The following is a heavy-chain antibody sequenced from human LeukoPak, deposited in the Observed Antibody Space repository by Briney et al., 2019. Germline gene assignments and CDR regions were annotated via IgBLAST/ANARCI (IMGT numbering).Heavy chain of an antibody. J-gene: IGHJ6*02. D-gene: IGHD2-2*01. V-gene: IGHV3-30-3*01. CDR2: ISYDGSNK. CDR3: ARDLNIVVVPAATYYYYGMDV. Sequence: GRSLRLSCAASGFTFSSYAMHWVRQAPGKGLEWVAVISYDGSNKYYADSVKGRLTISRDNSKNTLYLQMNSLRAEDTAVYYCARDLNIVVVPAATYYYYGMDVWGQGTTVTVSS. CDR1: GFTFSSYA.